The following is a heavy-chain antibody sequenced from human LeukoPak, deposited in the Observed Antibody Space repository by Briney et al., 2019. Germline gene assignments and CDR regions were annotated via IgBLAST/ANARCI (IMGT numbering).Heavy chain of an antibody. Sequence: ASMKVSCKSSGFTFTDHYIHWVRQGPGQGLEWMGYIGPHSTFTSSPQEFQGRVTLTRDASMSTAYMELTRLTSDDTAVYYCVREGEGPLSKDFDYWGQGTLVTVSS. J-gene: IGHJ4*02. V-gene: IGHV1-2*02. D-gene: IGHD2/OR15-2a*01. CDR1: GFTFTDHY. CDR2: IGPHSTFT. CDR3: VREGEGPLSKDFDY.